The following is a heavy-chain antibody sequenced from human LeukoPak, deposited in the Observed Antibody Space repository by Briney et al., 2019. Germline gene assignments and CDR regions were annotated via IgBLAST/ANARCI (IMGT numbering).Heavy chain of an antibody. CDR3: ARPRTYDSSGYYYAGAFDI. CDR2: ISSSSSTI. Sequence: PGGSLRFSCAASGFTFSSYSMNWVRQAPGKGLEWVSYISSSSSTIYYADSVKGRSTISRDNAKNSLYLQMNSLRDEDTAVYYCARPRTYDSSGYYYAGAFDIWGQGTMVTVSS. D-gene: IGHD3-22*01. V-gene: IGHV3-48*02. CDR1: GFTFSSYS. J-gene: IGHJ3*02.